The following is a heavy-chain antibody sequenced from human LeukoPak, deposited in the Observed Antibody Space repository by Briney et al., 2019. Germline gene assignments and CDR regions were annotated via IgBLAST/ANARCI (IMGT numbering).Heavy chain of an antibody. CDR1: GFTVSSNC. CDR2: IYGGGST. CDR3: ARDDPRCLVPDY. J-gene: IGHJ4*02. V-gene: IGHV3-53*01. Sequence: GGSLRLSCAASGFTVSSNCMSWVRQAPGKGLEWASIIYGGGSTYYADSVKGRFTISRDNSKNTLYLQMNSLRVEDTAVYYCARDDPRCLVPDYWGQGTLVTVSS. D-gene: IGHD6-19*01.